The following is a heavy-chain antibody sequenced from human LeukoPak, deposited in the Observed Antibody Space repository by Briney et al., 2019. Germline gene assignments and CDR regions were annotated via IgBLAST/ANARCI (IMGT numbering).Heavy chain of an antibody. D-gene: IGHD5-24*01. J-gene: IGHJ4*02. V-gene: IGHV3-21*01. CDR2: ISSSSTYI. CDR1: GFTFSSYR. Sequence: GGSLRLSCAASGFTFSSYRMNWVRQAPGKGLEWVSSISSSSTYIYYADSVKGRFTISRDNSKNTLYLQMDSLRAEDTAVHYCARGMAGYFDYWGQGTLVTVSS. CDR3: ARGMAGYFDY.